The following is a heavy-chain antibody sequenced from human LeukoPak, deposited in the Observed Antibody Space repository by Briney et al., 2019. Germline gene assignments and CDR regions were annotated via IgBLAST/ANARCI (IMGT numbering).Heavy chain of an antibody. CDR2: IRYDGSNK. CDR3: ASLVPAAKYAFDI. CDR1: GFTFSSYA. V-gene: IGHV3-30*02. D-gene: IGHD2-2*01. J-gene: IGHJ3*02. Sequence: GGSLRLSCAASGFTFSSYAMHWVRQAPGKGLEWVAFIRYDGSNKYYADSVKGRFTISRDNSKNTLYLQMNSLRAEGTAVYYCASLVPAAKYAFDIWGQGTMVTVSS.